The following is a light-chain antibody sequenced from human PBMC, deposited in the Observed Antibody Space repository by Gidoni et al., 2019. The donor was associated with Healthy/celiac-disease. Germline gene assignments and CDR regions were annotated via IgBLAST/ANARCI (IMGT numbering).Light chain of an antibody. CDR3: QQYNSYSWT. CDR2: KAS. CDR1: QSISSW. V-gene: IGKV1-5*03. Sequence: DIQMTQYPSTLSASVGDRGTITCRASQSISSWLAWYQQKPGNAPKLLIYKASSLESGVPSRFSGSGSGTEFTLTISSLQPDDFATYYCQQYNSYSWTFGQGTKVEIK. J-gene: IGKJ1*01.